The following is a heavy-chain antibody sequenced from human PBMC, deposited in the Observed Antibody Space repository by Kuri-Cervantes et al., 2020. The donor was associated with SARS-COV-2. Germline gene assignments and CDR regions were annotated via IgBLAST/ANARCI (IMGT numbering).Heavy chain of an antibody. CDR1: GFTFSSYA. Sequence: GGSLRLSCAASGFTFSSYAMHWVRQAPGKGLEWVAVISYDGSNKYYADSVKGRFTISRDNPKNTLYLQMNSLRAEDTAVYYCASLSITGTTQFDYWGQGTLVTVSS. V-gene: IGHV3-30-3*01. CDR3: ASLSITGTTQFDY. J-gene: IGHJ4*02. CDR2: ISYDGSNK. D-gene: IGHD1-20*01.